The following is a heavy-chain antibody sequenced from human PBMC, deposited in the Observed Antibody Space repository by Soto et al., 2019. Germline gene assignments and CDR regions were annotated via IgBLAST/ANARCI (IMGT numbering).Heavy chain of an antibody. D-gene: IGHD1-1*01. J-gene: IGHJ4*02. CDR2: IKYDGNAK. V-gene: IGHV3-7*01. Sequence: GGSLRLSCGVSGVSLSSKSMSWVRQAPGKGLEWVASIKYDGNAKFYVDSVKGRFTVSRDSAKSSLYLQMNSLRGDDTALYYCASLLGDVTTFDYWGQGS. CDR3: ASLLGDVTTFDY. CDR1: GVSLSSKS.